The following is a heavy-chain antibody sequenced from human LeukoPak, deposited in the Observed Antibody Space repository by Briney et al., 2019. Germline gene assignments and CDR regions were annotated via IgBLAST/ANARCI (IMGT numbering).Heavy chain of an antibody. Sequence: GGSLRLSCAASGFTFDDYAMHWVRQAPGKGLEWVSTISWNSGRLDYADSVKGRFTISRDNSKNTLYLQMNSLRAEDTAVYYCARNLLTVTTDYYGMDVWGQGTTVTVSS. V-gene: IGHV3-9*01. CDR3: ARNLLTVTTDYYGMDV. CDR2: ISWNSGRL. CDR1: GFTFDDYA. D-gene: IGHD4-17*01. J-gene: IGHJ6*02.